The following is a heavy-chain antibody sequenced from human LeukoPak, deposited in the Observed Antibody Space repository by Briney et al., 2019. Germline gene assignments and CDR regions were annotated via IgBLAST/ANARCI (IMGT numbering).Heavy chain of an antibody. J-gene: IGHJ5*02. CDR3: ARDIAVADINWFDP. D-gene: IGHD6-19*01. Sequence: SETLSLTCTVSGGSISSYYWSWIRQPPGKGLEWIGYMYYSGSTNYNPSLKSRVTISVDTSKNQFSLKLSSVTAADTAVYYCARDIAVADINWFDPWGQGTLVTVSS. V-gene: IGHV4-59*12. CDR2: MYYSGST. CDR1: GGSISSYY.